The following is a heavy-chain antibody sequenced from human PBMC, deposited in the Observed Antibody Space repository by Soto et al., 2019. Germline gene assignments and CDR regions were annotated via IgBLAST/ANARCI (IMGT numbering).Heavy chain of an antibody. CDR2: ITTDGSIT. D-gene: IGHD2-2*02. CDR1: AFTFSRYA. CDR3: ARDRLFESHPYNYNYDMDV. Sequence: GESLRLACTVSAFTFSRYAIKCFRPAPDKGLGWVAVITTDGSITNYANSVNGRSTISRDNSKKTLCLRLNSLRAEDPPRYYCARDRLFESHPYNYNYDMDVWGQGTMVTVSS. V-gene: IGHV3-30*11. J-gene: IGHJ6*02.